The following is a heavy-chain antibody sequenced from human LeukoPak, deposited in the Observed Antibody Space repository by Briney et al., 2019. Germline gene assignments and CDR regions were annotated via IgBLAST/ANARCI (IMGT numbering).Heavy chain of an antibody. V-gene: IGHV4-61*02. CDR3: ARESLSGYASGPEDY. CDR2: IYTSGST. CDR1: GGSISSGSYY. J-gene: IGHJ4*02. D-gene: IGHD3-22*01. Sequence: SETLCLTCTVSGGSISSGSYYWSWIRQPAGKGLEWIGRIYTSGSTNYNPSLKSRVTISVDTSKNQFSLKLSSVTAADTAVYYCARESLSGYASGPEDYWGQGTLVTVSS.